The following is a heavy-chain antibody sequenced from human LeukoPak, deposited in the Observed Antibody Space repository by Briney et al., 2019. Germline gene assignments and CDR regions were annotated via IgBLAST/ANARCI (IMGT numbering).Heavy chain of an antibody. V-gene: IGHV3-30-3*01. D-gene: IGHD7-27*01. CDR3: AKGRTTGESAFDI. CDR2: ISYDGSNK. Sequence: GGSLRLSCAASGFTFSSYAMHWVRQAPGKGLEWVAVISYDGSNKYYADSVKGRFTISRDNSKNTLYLQMNSLRAEDTAVYYCAKGRTTGESAFDIWGQGTMVTVSS. J-gene: IGHJ3*02. CDR1: GFTFSSYA.